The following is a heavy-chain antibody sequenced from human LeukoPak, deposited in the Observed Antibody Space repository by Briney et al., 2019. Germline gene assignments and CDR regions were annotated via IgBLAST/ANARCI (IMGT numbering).Heavy chain of an antibody. CDR1: GYIFTSYW. Sequence: GDSLKISCRGSGYIFTSYWIGWVRQMPGKGLEWMGRIDPSDSYTNYSPSFQGHVTISADKSISTAYLQWSSLKASDTAMYYCARQTAMAPFDYWGQGTLVTVSS. D-gene: IGHD5-18*01. V-gene: IGHV5-10-1*01. J-gene: IGHJ4*02. CDR3: ARQTAMAPFDY. CDR2: IDPSDSYT.